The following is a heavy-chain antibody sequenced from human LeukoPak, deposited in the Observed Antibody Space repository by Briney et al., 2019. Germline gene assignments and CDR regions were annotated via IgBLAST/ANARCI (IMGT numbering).Heavy chain of an antibody. V-gene: IGHV3-48*04. CDR3: ATTEYAFSVATAHFDY. Sequence: GGSLRLSCAASGFTFSSYAMSWVRQAPGKGLEWISYISTSGSTTYYADSVKGRFTISRDNAKKSLYLQMNSLRADDTAVYYCATTEYAFSVATAHFDYWGQGTLVAVSS. CDR2: ISTSGSTT. CDR1: GFTFSSYA. J-gene: IGHJ4*02. D-gene: IGHD5-12*01.